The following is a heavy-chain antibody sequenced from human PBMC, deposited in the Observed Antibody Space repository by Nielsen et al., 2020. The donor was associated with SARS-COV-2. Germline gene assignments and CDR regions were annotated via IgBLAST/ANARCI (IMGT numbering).Heavy chain of an antibody. V-gene: IGHV3-30*18. D-gene: IGHD1-7*01. CDR2: ISYDGSNK. Sequence: GESLKISCAASGFTFSSYGMHWVRQAPGKGLEWVAVISYDGSNKYYADSVKGRFTISRDNSKNSLYLQMNSLRAEDTALYYCAKDHRSELELPGYWGQGTLVTVSS. J-gene: IGHJ4*02. CDR1: GFTFSSYG. CDR3: AKDHRSELELPGY.